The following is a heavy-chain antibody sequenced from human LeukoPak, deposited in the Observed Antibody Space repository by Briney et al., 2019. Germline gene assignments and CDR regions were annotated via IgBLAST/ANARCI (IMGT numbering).Heavy chain of an antibody. CDR1: GGSISSGGYY. CDR2: IYHSGST. V-gene: IGHV4-30-2*01. J-gene: IGHJ3*02. Sequence: SQTLSLTCTVSGGSISSGGYYWSWIRQPPGKGLEWIGYIYHSGSTYYNPSLESRVTISVDTSKNQFSLKLSSVTAADTAVYYCARHVASGWYEVAFDIWGQGTMVTVSS. D-gene: IGHD6-19*01. CDR3: ARHVASGWYEVAFDI.